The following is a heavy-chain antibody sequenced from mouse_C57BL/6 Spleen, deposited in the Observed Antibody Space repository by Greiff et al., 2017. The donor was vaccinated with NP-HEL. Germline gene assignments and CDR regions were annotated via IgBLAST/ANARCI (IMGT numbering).Heavy chain of an antibody. D-gene: IGHD2-3*01. Sequence: VQLQQPGAELVKPGASVKLSCKASGYTFTSYWMHWVKQRPGQGLEWIGMIHPNSGSTNYNEKFKSKATLTVDKSSSSPYMQLSSMTSEDSAVYYCARDGDGYWYWGQGTTLTVSS. CDR3: ARDGDGYWY. J-gene: IGHJ2*01. CDR1: GYTFTSYW. V-gene: IGHV1-64*01. CDR2: IHPNSGST.